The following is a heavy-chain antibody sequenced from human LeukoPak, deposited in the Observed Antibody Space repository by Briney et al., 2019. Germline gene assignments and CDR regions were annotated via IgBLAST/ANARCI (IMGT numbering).Heavy chain of an antibody. CDR1: EFTSSSHW. CDR3: VRGALRDCSYTSCSRGNWFDP. V-gene: IGHV3-74*01. J-gene: IGHJ5*02. CDR2: INADGSGT. Sequence: PGGSLNLSVAAPEFTSSSHWMHWVRQAPEKGLVGVAHINADGSGTYYAASVKGRFTISRDNAKNTLYLQMHSLTAEDTAVYYCVRGALRDCSYTSCSRGNWFDPWGQGTLVTVSS. D-gene: IGHD2-2*01.